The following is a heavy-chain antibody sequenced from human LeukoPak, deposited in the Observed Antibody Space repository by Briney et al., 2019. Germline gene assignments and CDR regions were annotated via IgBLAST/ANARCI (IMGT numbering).Heavy chain of an antibody. CDR2: IYHSGST. Sequence: PSETLSLTCAASGGSISSGGYSWSWIRQPPGKGLEWIGYIYHSGSTYYNPSLKSRVTISVDRSKNQFSLKLSPVTAADTAVYYCARLRGSGWLYYFDYWGQGTLVTVSS. D-gene: IGHD6-19*01. J-gene: IGHJ4*02. CDR1: GGSISSGGYS. CDR3: ARLRGSGWLYYFDY. V-gene: IGHV4-30-2*01.